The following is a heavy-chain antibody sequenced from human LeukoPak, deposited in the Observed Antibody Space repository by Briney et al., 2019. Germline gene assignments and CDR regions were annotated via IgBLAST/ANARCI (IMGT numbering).Heavy chain of an antibody. CDR1: GFTFSSYG. V-gene: IGHV3-30*02. CDR3: ARVLTAAAAPDY. D-gene: IGHD6-13*01. J-gene: IGHJ4*02. CDR2: IRYDGSNK. Sequence: GGSLRLSCAASGFTFSSYGMHWVRQAPGKGLEWVAFIRYDGSNKYYADSVKGRFTISRDNSKNTLYLQMNSLRAEDTAVYYCARVLTAAAAPDYWGQGTLVTVSS.